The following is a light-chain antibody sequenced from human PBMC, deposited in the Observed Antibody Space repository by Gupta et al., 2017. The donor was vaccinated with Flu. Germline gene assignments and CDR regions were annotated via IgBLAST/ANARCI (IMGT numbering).Light chain of an antibody. J-gene: IGKJ1*01. CDR2: KAS. CDR1: QNINDW. V-gene: IGKV1-5*03. CDR3: QQYNTFPWT. Sequence: GDRLTITCRDSQNINDWLAWYQQKPGKAPKLLIFKASSLESGVPSTFSGSGSGTEFTLTINSLQPDDFATYYCQQYNTFPWTFGQGTKVEIK.